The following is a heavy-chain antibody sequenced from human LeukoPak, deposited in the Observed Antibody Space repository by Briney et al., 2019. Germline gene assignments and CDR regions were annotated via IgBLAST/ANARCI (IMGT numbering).Heavy chain of an antibody. D-gene: IGHD3-22*01. CDR3: ARGVNYYDSSGYYTGHYMDV. Sequence: SETLSLTCAVYGGSFSGYYWSWIRQPPGKGLEWIGEINHSGSTNYNPSLKSRVTISVDTSKNQFSLKLSSVTAADTAVYYCARGVNYYDSSGYYTGHYMDVWGKGITVTVSS. CDR2: INHSGST. V-gene: IGHV4-34*01. CDR1: GGSFSGYY. J-gene: IGHJ6*03.